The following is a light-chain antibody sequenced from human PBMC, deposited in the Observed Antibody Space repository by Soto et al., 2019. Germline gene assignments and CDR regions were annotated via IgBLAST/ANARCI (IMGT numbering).Light chain of an antibody. CDR2: DVS. CDR1: SSDVGGYNY. CDR3: SSYTSSSTVV. Sequence: QSALTQPASVSGSPGQSITISCTGTSSDVGGYNYASWYQQHPGNAPKLMIYDVSNRPSGVSNRFSGSKSGNTASLTISGLQAEDEADYYCSSYTSSSTVVFGGGTKLTVL. J-gene: IGLJ2*01. V-gene: IGLV2-14*01.